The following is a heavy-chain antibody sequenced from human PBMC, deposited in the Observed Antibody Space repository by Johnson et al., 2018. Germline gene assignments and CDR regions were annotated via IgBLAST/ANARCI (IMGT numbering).Heavy chain of an antibody. CDR3: ARGDFPKSDFFYNYYYMGV. CDR1: GSTFSTYW. Sequence: VQLVQSGGGLVQPGGSRRLSCVASGSTFSTYWLSWVRQAPVKGLEWVSLVGWDGSTTSYADSVQGRFTISSDNSKNSLYLQMNGLRTEDTALYYCARGDFPKSDFFYNYYYMGVWGKGTTVTVSS. V-gene: IGHV3-43*01. J-gene: IGHJ6*03. CDR2: VGWDGSTT. D-gene: IGHD2/OR15-2a*01.